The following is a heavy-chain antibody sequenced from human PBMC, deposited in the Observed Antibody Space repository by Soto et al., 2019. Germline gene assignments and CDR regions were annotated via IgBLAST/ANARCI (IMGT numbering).Heavy chain of an antibody. J-gene: IGHJ5*02. CDR2: MNPNSGNT. D-gene: IGHD3-3*01. CDR1: GYTFTSYD. CDR3: AREKTRHQYDFWSGYYRWFDP. Sequence: ASVKVSCKASGYTFTSYDINWVRQATGQGLEWMGWMNPNSGNTGYAQKFQGRVTMTRNTSISTAYMELSSLRSEYTAVYYCAREKTRHQYDFWSGYYRWFDPWGQGTLVTVSS. V-gene: IGHV1-8*01.